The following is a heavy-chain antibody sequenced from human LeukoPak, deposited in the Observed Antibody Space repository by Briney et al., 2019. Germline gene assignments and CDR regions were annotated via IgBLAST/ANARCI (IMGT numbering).Heavy chain of an antibody. J-gene: IGHJ4*02. Sequence: PSETLSLTCTVSGGSISSYYWSWIRQPPGKGLEWIGYIYYSGSTYYNPSLKSRVTISVDTSKNQFSLKLSSVTAADTAVYYCARGYGYGPIDYWGQGTLVTVSS. CDR3: ARGYGYGPIDY. CDR1: GGSISSYY. D-gene: IGHD5-18*01. CDR2: IYYSGST. V-gene: IGHV4-30-4*01.